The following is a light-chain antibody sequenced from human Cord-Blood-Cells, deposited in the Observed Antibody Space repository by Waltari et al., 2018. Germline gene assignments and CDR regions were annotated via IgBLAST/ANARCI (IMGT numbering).Light chain of an antibody. CDR2: EVS. CDR3: CTYAGSSTYV. J-gene: IGLJ1*01. V-gene: IGLV2-23*02. Sequence: QSALTQPASVSGSPGQSITIHCTGTSSDVGSYNLVSWYQQHPGKAPKLMIYEVSKRPSGVSNRFSCSKSGNAASLTISRLQADYEADYYCCTYAGSSTYVFGTGTKVTVL. CDR1: SSDVGSYNL.